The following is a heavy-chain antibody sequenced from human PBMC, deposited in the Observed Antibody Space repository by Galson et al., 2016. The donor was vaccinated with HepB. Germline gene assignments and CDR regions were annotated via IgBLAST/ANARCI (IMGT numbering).Heavy chain of an antibody. CDR1: GFTFGDYA. J-gene: IGHJ4*02. V-gene: IGHV3-9*01. Sequence: SLRLSCAASGFTFGDYAMHWVRQAPGKGLEWVSGINWNSVDIDYADSVKGRFTISRDNAKNSLYLQMNSLRTEDTAFYYCAKDILPEDGFMENWGQGTLVTVSS. D-gene: IGHD1-14*01. CDR2: INWNSVDI. CDR3: AKDILPEDGFMEN.